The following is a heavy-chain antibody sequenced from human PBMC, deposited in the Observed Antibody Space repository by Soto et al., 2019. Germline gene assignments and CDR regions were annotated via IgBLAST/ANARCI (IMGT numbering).Heavy chain of an antibody. CDR3: AQGKGYNWNHGWFDP. J-gene: IGHJ5*02. Sequence: QVQLVQSGAEEKKPGASVKVSCKASGYTFTNYAMDWVRQAPGQRLEWMGWINAGNGNTKYSQNFQGRVTITRATSPSTTSMELSRLRYEHTAGYYGAQGKGYNWNHGWFDPWGQGTLVTVSS. CDR2: INAGNGNT. D-gene: IGHD1-20*01. V-gene: IGHV1-3*05. CDR1: GYTFTNYA.